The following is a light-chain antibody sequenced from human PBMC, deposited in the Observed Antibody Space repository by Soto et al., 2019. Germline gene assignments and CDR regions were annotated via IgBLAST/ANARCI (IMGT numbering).Light chain of an antibody. Sequence: QSSLTQPASFSAAPGQSITISCTGTSSDIGAYNFVACHHHHPCKALNLISYHVYDPTSGISYRCSGSKSGNTASLTISGLEGEVEGDYYCSAYTVSRSYVFGTGTKVTVL. J-gene: IGLJ1*01. CDR2: HVY. V-gene: IGLV2-14*01. CDR3: SAYTVSRSYV. CDR1: SSDIGAYNF.